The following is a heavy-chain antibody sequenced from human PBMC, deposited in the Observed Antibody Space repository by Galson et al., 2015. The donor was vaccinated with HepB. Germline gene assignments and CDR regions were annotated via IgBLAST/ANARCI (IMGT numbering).Heavy chain of an antibody. J-gene: IGHJ6*02. CDR2: TYYRSKWYN. CDR3: ASQVVVPYYYYYGMDV. V-gene: IGHV6-1*01. Sequence: CAISGDSVSSISAAWNWIRQSPSRGLEWLGRTYYRSKWYNDYALSVKSRITINPDTSKNQFSLQLNSVTPEDTAVYYCASQVVVPYYYYYGMDVWGQGTTVTVSS. CDR1: GDSVSSISAA. D-gene: IGHD3-22*01.